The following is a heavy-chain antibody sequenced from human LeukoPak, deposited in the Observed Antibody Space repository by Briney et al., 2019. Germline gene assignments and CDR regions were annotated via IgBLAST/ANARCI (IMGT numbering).Heavy chain of an antibody. V-gene: IGHV3-7*01. Sequence: GGSLRLSCAASGFTFSSYWMSWVRQAPGKGLEWVANMNRDGSEKNYVDSIKGRFTISRDDAANSLYLQMNSLRVEDTAVYYCARDGGIIRFGGQDVWGQGTTVIVS. CDR2: MNRDGSEK. D-gene: IGHD3-16*01. CDR1: GFTFSSYW. J-gene: IGHJ6*02. CDR3: ARDGGIIRFGGQDV.